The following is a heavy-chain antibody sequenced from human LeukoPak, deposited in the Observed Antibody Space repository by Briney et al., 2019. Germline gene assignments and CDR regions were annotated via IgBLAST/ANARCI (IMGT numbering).Heavy chain of an antibody. CDR1: GFTFSSYG. J-gene: IGHJ4*02. Sequence: GRSLRLSCAASGFTFSSYGMHWVRQAPGQGLEWVGRIRNKANSYTTEYAASVKGRFTISRDESMNSLYLQMNSLKTEDTAVYYCTRNTYTNSRYYFDSWGQGTLVTVSS. V-gene: IGHV3-72*01. CDR3: TRNTYTNSRYYFDS. D-gene: IGHD6-13*01. CDR2: IRNKANSYTT.